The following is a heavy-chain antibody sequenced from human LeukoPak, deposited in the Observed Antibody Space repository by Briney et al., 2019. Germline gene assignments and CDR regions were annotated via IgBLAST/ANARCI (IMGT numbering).Heavy chain of an antibody. J-gene: IGHJ4*02. D-gene: IGHD5-24*01. V-gene: IGHV4-59*01. CDR1: GGSISSYY. Sequence: PSETLSLTCTVSGGSISSYYWSWIRQPPGKGLEWIGYIYYSGSTNYNPSLKSRVTISVDTSKNQFSLKLSSVTAADTAVYYCARVDGYNYYFDYRGQGTLVTVSS. CDR3: ARVDGYNYYFDY. CDR2: IYYSGST.